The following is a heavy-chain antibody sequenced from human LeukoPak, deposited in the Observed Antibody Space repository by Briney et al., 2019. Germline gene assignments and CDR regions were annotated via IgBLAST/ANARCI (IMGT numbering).Heavy chain of an antibody. CDR2: ISYDGSDK. V-gene: IGHV3-30*14. Sequence: QPGRSLRLSCAASIFTFSSSVMHWVRQAPGKGLEWVAAISYDGSDKYYADSVKGRSTTSRDNSKNTLYLQVNNLRGEDTAVYHCARASTWVPGKDSSGYYYPYAFDIWGQGTMVTVSS. J-gene: IGHJ3*02. D-gene: IGHD3-22*01. CDR1: IFTFSSSV. CDR3: ARASTWVPGKDSSGYYYPYAFDI.